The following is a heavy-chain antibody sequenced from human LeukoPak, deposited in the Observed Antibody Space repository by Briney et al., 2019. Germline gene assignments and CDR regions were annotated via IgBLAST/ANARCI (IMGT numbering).Heavy chain of an antibody. CDR2: INHSGST. V-gene: IGHV4-34*01. CDR3: ARIRRGYCSSTSCPNWSDP. CDR1: GGSFSGYY. Sequence: PSETLSLTCAVYGGSFSGYYWSWIRQPPGKGLEWIGEINHSGSTNYNPSLKSRVTVSVDTSKNQFSLKLSSVTAADTAVYYCARIRRGYCSSTSCPNWSDPWGQGTLVTVSS. D-gene: IGHD2-2*01. J-gene: IGHJ5*02.